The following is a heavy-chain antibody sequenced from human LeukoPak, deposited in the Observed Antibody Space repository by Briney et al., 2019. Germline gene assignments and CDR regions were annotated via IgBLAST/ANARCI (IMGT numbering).Heavy chain of an antibody. J-gene: IGHJ4*02. Sequence: GGSLRLSCAASGFTFSSYSMNWVRQAPGKGLEWVSYISSSSTIYYADSVKGRFTISRDNAKNSLYLQMNSLRAEDTAVYYCARAVAGTRWGQGTLVTVSS. CDR3: ARAVAGTR. V-gene: IGHV3-48*01. CDR1: GFTFSSYS. CDR2: ISSSSTI. D-gene: IGHD6-19*01.